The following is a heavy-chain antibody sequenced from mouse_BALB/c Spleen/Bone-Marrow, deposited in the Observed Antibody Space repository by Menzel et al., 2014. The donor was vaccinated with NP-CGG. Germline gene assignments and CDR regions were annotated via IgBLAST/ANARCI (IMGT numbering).Heavy chain of an antibody. V-gene: IGHV1-63*01. CDR1: GYAFTNYW. Sequence: VQLQPSGTELVRPGTSVKISCNASGYAFTNYWLGWVTQRPGHGLEWIGDIYPGSGNTYYNEKFKGKATLTADKSSSTAYMQLSGLTSEDSAVYFCTRRRSLDYWGQGTTLTVSS. J-gene: IGHJ2*01. CDR3: TRRRSLDY. CDR2: IYPGSGNT.